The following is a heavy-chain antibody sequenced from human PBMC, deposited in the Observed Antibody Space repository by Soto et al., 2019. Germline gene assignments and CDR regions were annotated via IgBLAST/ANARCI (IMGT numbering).Heavy chain of an antibody. CDR3: GSQTQIYCSSTSCYSP. D-gene: IGHD2-2*01. V-gene: IGHV3-48*01. J-gene: IGHJ5*02. CDR1: GFTFSSYS. CDR2: ISSSSSTI. Sequence: EVQVVESGGGLVQPGGSLRVSCAASGFTFSSYSMNWVRQAPGKGLEWVSYISSSSSTIYYADSVTGRFTNSRDNANNTLYLQMNSLRAEDTAVYYCGSQTQIYCSSTSCYSPWRQGTLVTVSS.